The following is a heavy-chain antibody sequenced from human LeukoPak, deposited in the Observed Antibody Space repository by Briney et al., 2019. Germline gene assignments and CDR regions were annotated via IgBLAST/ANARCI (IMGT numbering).Heavy chain of an antibody. D-gene: IGHD3-10*01. CDR2: IKQDGSEK. CDR3: AKGLLLWFEGAESIEAFDY. V-gene: IGHV3-7*01. J-gene: IGHJ4*02. Sequence: GGSLRLSCAASGFTFSSYWMSWVRQAPGKGREWVANIKQDGSEKYYVDSVKGRFTISRDNAKNSLYLQMNSLRAEDTAVYYRAKGLLLWFEGAESIEAFDYWGQGTLVTVSS. CDR1: GFTFSSYW.